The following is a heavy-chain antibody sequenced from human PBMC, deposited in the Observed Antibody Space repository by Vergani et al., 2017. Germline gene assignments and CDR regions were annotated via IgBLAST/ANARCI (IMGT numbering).Heavy chain of an antibody. CDR1: GFTFSSYA. J-gene: IGHJ1*01. CDR3: ARDRIAVAGKAEHFQH. CDR2: ISGSGGST. V-gene: IGHV3-23*01. Sequence: EVQLLESGGGLVQPGGSLRLSCAASGFTFSSYAMSWVRQAPGKGLEWVSAISGSGGSTYYADSVKGRFTISRDNSKNTLYLQMNSLRAEDTAVYYCARDRIAVAGKAEHFQHWGQGTLVTVSS. D-gene: IGHD6-19*01.